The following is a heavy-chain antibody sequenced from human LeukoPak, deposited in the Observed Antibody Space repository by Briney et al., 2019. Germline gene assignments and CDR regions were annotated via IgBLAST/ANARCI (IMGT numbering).Heavy chain of an antibody. CDR3: ARVVGFGDYPFDY. CDR2: IYPNSGGT. Sequence: ASVKVPCKASGYTFSGHYMHWVRQAPGQGLEWMGWIYPNSGGTNYAQKFQGRVTMTRDTSISTAYMELRRLKSDDTAMYYCARVVGFGDYPFDYWGQGTLVTVSS. J-gene: IGHJ4*02. CDR1: GYTFSGHY. D-gene: IGHD4-17*01. V-gene: IGHV1-2*02.